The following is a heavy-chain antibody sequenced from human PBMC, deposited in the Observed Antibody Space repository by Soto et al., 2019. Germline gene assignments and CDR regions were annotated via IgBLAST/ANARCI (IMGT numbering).Heavy chain of an antibody. J-gene: IGHJ4*02. CDR2: IYWDDDK. CDR1: GFSLTTSGVG. Sequence: QITLNESGPTPVKPRQTLTLTCTFSGFSLTTSGVGVGWIRQSPGKAPEGLALIYWDDDKRYSPSLKSRLTITKETSKNQVVLTMADLDPADTATYYCAHRVLRTVFGLVTTTAIYFDFWGQGTPVAVSS. D-gene: IGHD3-3*01. V-gene: IGHV2-5*02. CDR3: AHRVLRTVFGLVTTTAIYFDF.